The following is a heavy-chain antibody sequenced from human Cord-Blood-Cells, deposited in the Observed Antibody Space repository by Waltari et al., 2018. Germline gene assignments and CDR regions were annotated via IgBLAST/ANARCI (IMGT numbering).Heavy chain of an antibody. Sequence: QVQLVQSGAEVKKPGSSVKVSCKASGGTFSSYAISWVRQAPGQGLEWMGGIIPIFGTANYAQEFQGRVTITADESTSTAYMELSSLRSEDTAVYYCASPRSVVVPAASPYYFDYWGQGTLVTVSS. CDR2: IIPIFGTA. CDR1: GGTFSSYA. J-gene: IGHJ4*02. CDR3: ASPRSVVVPAASPYYFDY. D-gene: IGHD2-2*01. V-gene: IGHV1-69*01.